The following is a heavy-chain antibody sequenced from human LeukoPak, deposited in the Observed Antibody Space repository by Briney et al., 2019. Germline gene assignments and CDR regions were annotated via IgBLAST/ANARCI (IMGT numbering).Heavy chain of an antibody. V-gene: IGHV1-2*06. J-gene: IGHJ3*02. CDR3: TSVRWELLRLGSTAFDI. CDR2: INPNSGGT. Sequence: GASVTVSCTASGYTFTGYYMHWVRQAPGQGLEWMGRINPNSGGTNYAQKFQGRVTMTRDTSISTAYMELSRLRSDDTAVYYCTSVRWELLRLGSTAFDIWGQGTMVTVSS. D-gene: IGHD1-26*01. CDR1: GYTFTGYY.